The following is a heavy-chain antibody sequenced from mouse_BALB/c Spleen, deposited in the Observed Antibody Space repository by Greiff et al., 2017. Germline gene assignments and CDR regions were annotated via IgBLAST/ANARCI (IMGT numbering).Heavy chain of an antibody. V-gene: IGHV5-17*02. J-gene: IGHJ2*01. D-gene: IGHD2-4*01. CDR1: GFTFSSFG. CDR3: ARDDCGYYFDY. Sequence: EVMLVESGGGLVQPGGSRKLSCAASGFTFSSFGMHWVRQAPEKGLEWVAYISSGSSTIYYADTVKGRFTISRDNPKNTLFLQMTSLRSEDTAMYYCARDDCGYYFDYWGQGTTLTVSS. CDR2: ISSGSSTI.